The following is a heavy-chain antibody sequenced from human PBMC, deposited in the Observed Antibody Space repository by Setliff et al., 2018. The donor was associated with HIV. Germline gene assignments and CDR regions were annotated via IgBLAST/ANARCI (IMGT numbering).Heavy chain of an antibody. CDR3: ARELRHYSDNSAYYSYFDY. V-gene: IGHV4-39*07. D-gene: IGHD3-22*01. Sequence: SETLSLTCSVTGASTSDNIYYWGWIRQPPGKGLEWIGYISHSGITYYNPSLKSRVTMSVDTSKNQFSLKLSSVTAADTAVYYCARELRHYSDNSAYYSYFDYWGQGTLVTVSS. CDR2: ISHSGIT. J-gene: IGHJ4*02. CDR1: GASTSDNIYY.